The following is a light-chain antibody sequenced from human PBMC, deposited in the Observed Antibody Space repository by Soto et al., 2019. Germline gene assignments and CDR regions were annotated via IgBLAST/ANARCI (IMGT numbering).Light chain of an antibody. CDR2: AAS. V-gene: IGKV1-39*01. J-gene: IGKJ2*01. CDR3: QHSYSPPFT. Sequence: DIQMTQSPSSLSASVGDRVTITCRSSQSISTYLNWYQVKPGKAPKLLIYAASSLQSGVPSRFSGSGSVTDFTLIIRSLQPEDLATYFCQHSYSPPFTFGQGTKLEIK. CDR1: QSISTY.